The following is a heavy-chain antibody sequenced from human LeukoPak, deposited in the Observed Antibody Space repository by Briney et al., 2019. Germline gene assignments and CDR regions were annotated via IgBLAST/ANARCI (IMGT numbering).Heavy chain of an antibody. Sequence: GGSLRPSCAASGFTFSDYYMSWIRQAPGKGLEWVSYISSSGSTIYYADSVKGRFTISRDNAKNSLYLQMNSLRAEDTAVYYCAIAPVVVVAATDYWGQGTLVTVSS. CDR3: AIAPVVVVAATDY. CDR2: ISSSGSTI. D-gene: IGHD2-15*01. V-gene: IGHV3-11*04. CDR1: GFTFSDYY. J-gene: IGHJ4*02.